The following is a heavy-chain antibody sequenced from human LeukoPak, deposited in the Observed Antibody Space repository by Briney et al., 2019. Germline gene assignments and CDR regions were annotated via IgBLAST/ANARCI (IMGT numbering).Heavy chain of an antibody. J-gene: IGHJ3*02. Sequence: GGSLRLSCAASGFTFDDYGMSWVRQAPGKGLEWVSGINWNGGSTGYADSVKGRFTISRDNSKNTLYLQINSLRAEDTAVYYCAKVWRELLPFSFVGAFDIWGQGTMVTVSS. CDR1: GFTFDDYG. D-gene: IGHD1-26*01. CDR2: INWNGGST. V-gene: IGHV3-20*04. CDR3: AKVWRELLPFSFVGAFDI.